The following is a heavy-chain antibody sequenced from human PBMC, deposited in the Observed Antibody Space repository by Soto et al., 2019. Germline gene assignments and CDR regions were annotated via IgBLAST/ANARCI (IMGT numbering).Heavy chain of an antibody. D-gene: IGHD4-17*01. CDR2: IKSDGSDT. Sequence: EVQLVESGGGLVQPGGSLRLSCAASGFTFSSYWMHWVRQAPGKGLVWVSRIKSDGSDTSYADSVKGRFTISRDNAKNTLYLQMSSLRAEDTAVYYCVRVAYGDLGGWGQGTLATVSS. CDR1: GFTFSSYW. V-gene: IGHV3-74*01. CDR3: VRVAYGDLGG. J-gene: IGHJ4*02.